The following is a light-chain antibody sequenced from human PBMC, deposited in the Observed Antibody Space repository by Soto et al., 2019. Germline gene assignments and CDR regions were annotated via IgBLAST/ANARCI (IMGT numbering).Light chain of an antibody. CDR2: GAS. CDR1: QTVRNNY. J-gene: IGKJ2*01. Sequence: EIVLTQSPGTLSLSPGERATLSCRASQTVRNNYLAWYQQKPGQTPRLLIYGASPRAAGIPDTFSGSGSGTDFTLTIGRLEPEDFALYYCHQYGYVPYTFGQGTKLEI. V-gene: IGKV3-20*01. CDR3: HQYGYVPYT.